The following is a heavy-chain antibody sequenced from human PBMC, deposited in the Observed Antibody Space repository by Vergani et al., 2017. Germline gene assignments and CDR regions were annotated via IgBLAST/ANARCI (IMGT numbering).Heavy chain of an antibody. CDR1: GGTSSSYT. D-gene: IGHD3-22*01. V-gene: IGHV1-69*02. J-gene: IGHJ3*02. CDR3: ASGYYDSSATDAFDI. Sequence: QVQLVQSGAEVKKPGSSVKFSCKASGGTSSSYTISWVRQAPGQGLEWMGRIIPILGIANYAQKFQGRVTITADKSTSTAYMELSSLRSEDTAVYYCASGYYDSSATDAFDIWGQGTMVTVSS. CDR2: IIPILGIA.